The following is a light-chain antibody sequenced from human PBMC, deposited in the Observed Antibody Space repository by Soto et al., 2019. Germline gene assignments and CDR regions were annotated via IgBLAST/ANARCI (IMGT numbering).Light chain of an antibody. Sequence: EIVLTQSPGTLSLSPGERATLSCRASQSISSSYLAWYRQKPGQAPRLLIYAASSRATGIPDRFSGSGSGTDFTLTISRLEPEDFAVYYCQQYGSSSYTFGQGTQLVIK. CDR1: QSISSSY. CDR2: AAS. V-gene: IGKV3-20*01. CDR3: QQYGSSSYT. J-gene: IGKJ2*01.